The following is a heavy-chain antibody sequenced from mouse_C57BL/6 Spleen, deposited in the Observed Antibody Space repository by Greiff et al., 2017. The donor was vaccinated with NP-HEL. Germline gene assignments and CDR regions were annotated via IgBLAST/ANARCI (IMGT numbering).Heavy chain of an antibody. Sequence: EVKLVESGPGLVKPSQSLSLTCSVTGYSITSGYYWNWIRQFPGNKLEWMGYISYDGSNNYNPSLKNRISITRDTSKNQFFLKLNPVTTEDTATYYCARDHYYGSSHWYFDVWGTGTTVTVSS. CDR2: ISYDGSN. CDR1: GYSITSGYY. V-gene: IGHV3-6*01. CDR3: ARDHYYGSSHWYFDV. J-gene: IGHJ1*03. D-gene: IGHD1-1*01.